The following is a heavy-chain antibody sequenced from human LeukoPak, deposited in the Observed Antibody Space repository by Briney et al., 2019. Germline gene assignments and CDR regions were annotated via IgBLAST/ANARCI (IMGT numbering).Heavy chain of an antibody. CDR2: ISGSGGST. CDR3: ARGGDFWSGYSRGYYMDV. Sequence: PGGSLRLSCAASGFTFSNYAMSWVRQAPGKGLEWVSVISGSGGSTYYADSVKGRFTISRDNSQNTLYLQINSLRAEDTAVYYCARGGDFWSGYSRGYYMDVWGKGTTVTVSS. V-gene: IGHV3-23*01. D-gene: IGHD3-3*01. CDR1: GFTFSNYA. J-gene: IGHJ6*03.